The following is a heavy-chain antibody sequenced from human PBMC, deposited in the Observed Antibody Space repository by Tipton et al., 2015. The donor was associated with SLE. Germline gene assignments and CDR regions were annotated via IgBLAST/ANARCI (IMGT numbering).Heavy chain of an antibody. CDR3: AGAGGGDCNWFDP. V-gene: IGHV4-39*07. CDR1: GGSISSSSYC. CDR2: IYYSGST. Sequence: TLSLTCTVSGGSISSSSYCWGWISQPPGRGLECIGSIYYSGSTYYNPSRKSRVTMSVDTSTNPFSLKLSSVTAADTAVYYCAGAGGGDCNWFDPWGQGTLVTVSS. D-gene: IGHD2-21*01. J-gene: IGHJ5*02.